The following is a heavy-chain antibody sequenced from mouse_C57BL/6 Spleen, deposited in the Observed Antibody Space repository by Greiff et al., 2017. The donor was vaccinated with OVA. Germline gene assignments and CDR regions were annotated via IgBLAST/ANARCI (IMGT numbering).Heavy chain of an antibody. CDR1: GYTFTSYW. Sequence: QVQLQQSGTVLARPGASVKMSCKTSGYTFTSYWMHWVKQRPGQGLEWIGYINPSSGYTKYNQKFKDKATLTADKSSSTAYMQLSSLTSEDSAVYYCARKEDSSNAMDYWGQGTSVTVSS. J-gene: IGHJ4*01. V-gene: IGHV1-4*01. D-gene: IGHD3-2*02. CDR2: INPSSGYT. CDR3: ARKEDSSNAMDY.